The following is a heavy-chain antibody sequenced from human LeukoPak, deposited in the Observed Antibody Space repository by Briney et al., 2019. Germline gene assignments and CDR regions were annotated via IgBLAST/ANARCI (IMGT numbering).Heavy chain of an antibody. D-gene: IGHD6-19*01. J-gene: IGHJ6*03. V-gene: IGHV4-4*07. Sequence: SETLSLTCTVSGGSISSYYWSWIRQPAGKGLEWIGRIYTSGSTNYNPSLKSRVTMSVDTSKNQFSLKLSSVTAADTAVYYCARGRRGVAGYYYYYYMNVWGKGTTVTVSS. CDR3: ARGRRGVAGYYYYYYMNV. CDR1: GGSISSYY. CDR2: IYTSGST.